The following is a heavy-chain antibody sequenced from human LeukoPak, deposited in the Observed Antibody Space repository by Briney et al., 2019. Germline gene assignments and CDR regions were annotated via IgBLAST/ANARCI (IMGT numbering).Heavy chain of an antibody. CDR2: IKQDGSEK. Sequence: GGSLRPSCAASGFTFSTYWMSWVRQAPGKGLEWVANIKQDGSEKYYVDSVKGRFTISRDNAKNSLYLQMSSLRAEDTAVYYCARETVYCGGDCYDYWGQGTLVTVSS. CDR1: GFTFSTYW. D-gene: IGHD2-21*01. CDR3: ARETVYCGGDCYDY. J-gene: IGHJ4*02. V-gene: IGHV3-7*01.